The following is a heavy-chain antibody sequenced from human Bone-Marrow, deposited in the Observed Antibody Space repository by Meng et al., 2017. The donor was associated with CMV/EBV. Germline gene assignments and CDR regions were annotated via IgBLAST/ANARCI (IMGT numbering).Heavy chain of an antibody. CDR3: ASDSSSSNSDY. D-gene: IGHD6-6*01. CDR2: ISGSGGST. V-gene: IGHV3-23*01. J-gene: IGHJ4*02. CDR1: GFTFSSYS. Sequence: GESLKIFCAASGFTFSSYSMSWVRQAPGKGLEWVSAISGSGGSTYYADSVKGRFTISRDNSKNTLYLQMNSLRAEDTAVYYCASDSSSSNSDYWGQGTLVTVSS.